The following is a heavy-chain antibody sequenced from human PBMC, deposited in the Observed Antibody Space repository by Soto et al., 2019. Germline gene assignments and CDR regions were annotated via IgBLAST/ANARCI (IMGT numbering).Heavy chain of an antibody. CDR1: GEALGSGQSY. V-gene: IGHV4-61*01. CDR3: AGGRSDSAGSSFGRRMDV. CDR2: SFVTGAT. Sequence: QVQLQESGPGLVKSSETLSLICFVSGEALGSGQSYWNCIRQAPGKGLEWIGQSFVTGATKYSASLKCRVTMSVDTSKSQISLTLTSVTAADSATYFCAGGRSDSAGSSFGRRMDVWGQGTTVTVSS. D-gene: IGHD3-10*01. J-gene: IGHJ6*02.